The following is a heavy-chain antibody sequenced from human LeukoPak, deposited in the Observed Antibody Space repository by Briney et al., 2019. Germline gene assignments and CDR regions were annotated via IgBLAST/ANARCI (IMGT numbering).Heavy chain of an antibody. V-gene: IGHV3-48*03. D-gene: IGHD6-19*01. CDR1: GFTFSSYE. J-gene: IGHJ1*01. CDR3: ARVSGWSRDFQH. CDR2: MTSSGGII. Sequence: QTGGSLRLSCAASGFTFSSYEMNWVRQAPGRGLEWVSFMTSSGGIIYYADSVKGRFTISRDNAKNSLYLQMNSLRVEDTAVYYCARVSGWSRDFQHWGQGTLVTVSS.